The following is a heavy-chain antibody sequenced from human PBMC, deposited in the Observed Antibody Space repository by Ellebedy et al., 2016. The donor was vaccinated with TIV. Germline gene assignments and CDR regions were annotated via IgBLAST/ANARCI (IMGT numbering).Heavy chain of an antibody. Sequence: GGSLRLXXAASGFMFNNYWMSWVRQAPGKGLEWVVTIKQDGSEKYYVASVTGRFTISRDNAKKSLYLQMNSLRAEGTDTAVYYCVRDKMVDATTGSKFDYWGQGTLVTVSS. CDR2: IKQDGSEK. CDR3: VRDKMVDATTGSKFDY. CDR1: GFMFNNYW. D-gene: IGHD2-15*01. J-gene: IGHJ4*02. V-gene: IGHV3-7*01.